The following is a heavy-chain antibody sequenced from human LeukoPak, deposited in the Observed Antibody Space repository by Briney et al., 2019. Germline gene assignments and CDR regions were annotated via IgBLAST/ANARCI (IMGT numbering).Heavy chain of an antibody. CDR2: IIPIFGTA. CDR1: GGTFSSYA. D-gene: IGHD6-19*01. V-gene: IGHV1-69*13. Sequence: SVKVSCKASGGTFSSYAISWVRQAPGQGLEWMGGIIPIFGTANYAQKFQGRVTITADESTSTAYMELSSLRSEDTAVYYCARVAVAGTFDFDDFGYWGQGTLVTVSS. J-gene: IGHJ4*02. CDR3: ARVAVAGTFDFDDFGY.